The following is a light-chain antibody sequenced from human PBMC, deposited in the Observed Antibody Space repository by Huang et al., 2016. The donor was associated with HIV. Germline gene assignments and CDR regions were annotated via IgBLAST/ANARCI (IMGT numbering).Light chain of an antibody. J-gene: IGKJ4*01. CDR2: DSS. V-gene: IGKV3D-20*01. Sequence: ATLSCGARQSVTNNYLAWYQQKPGLAPRLLIYDSSTRAPGISDRFSGSGSGTDFTLTINRLEPEDFALYYCHQYGSSPLTFGGGTKVEIK. CDR3: HQYGSSPLT. CDR1: QSVTNNY.